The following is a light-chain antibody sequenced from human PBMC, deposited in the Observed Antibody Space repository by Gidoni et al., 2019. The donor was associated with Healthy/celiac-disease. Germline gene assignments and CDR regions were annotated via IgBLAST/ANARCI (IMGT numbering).Light chain of an antibody. J-gene: IGKJ2*01. CDR1: QSVSSY. CDR3: QQRSNWPRT. Sequence: EIVLTQSTATLSLSPGERATLSCRASQSVSSYLAWYQQKPGQAPRLLIYDASNRATGIPARFSGSGSGTDFTLTISSLEPEDFAVYYCQQRSNWPRTFGQGTKLEIK. V-gene: IGKV3-11*01. CDR2: DAS.